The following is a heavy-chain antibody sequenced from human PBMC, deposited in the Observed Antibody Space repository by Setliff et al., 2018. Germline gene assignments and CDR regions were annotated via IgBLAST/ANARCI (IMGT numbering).Heavy chain of an antibody. CDR2: IYIGGSA. Sequence: SETLSLTCTVSGGSISSYYWSWIRQPAGKGLEWIGHIYIGGSANYNPSLMSRVTMSIDTSKNQFSLKLNSVTAADMAVYYCAREQWLDPPGYYYMDVWAKGTTVTVS. J-gene: IGHJ6*03. CDR3: AREQWLDPPGYYYMDV. V-gene: IGHV4-4*07. CDR1: GGSISSYY. D-gene: IGHD6-19*01.